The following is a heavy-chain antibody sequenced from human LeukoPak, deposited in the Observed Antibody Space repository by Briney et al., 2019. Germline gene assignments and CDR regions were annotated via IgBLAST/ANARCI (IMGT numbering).Heavy chain of an antibody. CDR1: GFTFSSYG. D-gene: IGHD6-13*01. J-gene: IGHJ5*02. V-gene: IGHV3-30*18. CDR3: AKDRSRRLQAAAGFLDP. CDR2: ISYDGSNK. Sequence: PGGSLRLSCAASGFTFSSYGMHWVRQAPGKGLEWVAVISYDGSNKYYADSVKGRFTISRDNSKNTLYLQMNSLRAEDTAVYYCAKDRSRRLQAAAGFLDPWGQGTLVTVSS.